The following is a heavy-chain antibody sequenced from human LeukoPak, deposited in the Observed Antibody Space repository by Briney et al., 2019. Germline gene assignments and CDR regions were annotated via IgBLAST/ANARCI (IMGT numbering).Heavy chain of an antibody. CDR1: GGSISSGDYY. CDR3: ASGSDYGGNWGSY. Sequence: SETLSLTCTVSGGSISSGDYYLSWIRQPPGKGLEWIGYIYYSGSTNYNPTLKSRVTISVDTSKNQFSLKLSSVTAADTAVYYCASGSDYGGNWGSYWGQGTLVTVSS. V-gene: IGHV4-61*08. CDR2: IYYSGST. J-gene: IGHJ4*02. D-gene: IGHD4-23*01.